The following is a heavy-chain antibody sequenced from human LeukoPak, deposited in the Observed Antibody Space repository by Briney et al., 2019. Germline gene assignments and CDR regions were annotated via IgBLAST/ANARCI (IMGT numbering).Heavy chain of an antibody. D-gene: IGHD4-17*01. V-gene: IGHV3-13*01. CDR3: AKEIWPTVTIPGRTYFDY. J-gene: IGHJ4*02. Sequence: GGSLRLSCAASGFTFSSYDIHWVRQATGKGLEWVSGIGTAGEIYYPGSVKGRFTISRDNSKNTLYLQMNSLRTEDTAVYYCAKEIWPTVTIPGRTYFDYWGQGTLVTVSS. CDR1: GFTFSSYD. CDR2: IGTAGEI.